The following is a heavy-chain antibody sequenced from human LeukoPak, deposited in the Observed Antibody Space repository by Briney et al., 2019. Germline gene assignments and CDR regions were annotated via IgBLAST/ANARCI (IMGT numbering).Heavy chain of an antibody. Sequence: SETLSLTCTVSGYSISSGYYWGWIRQSPGKGLEWIGNIYRRGSTHYNPSLKSRVTISVDTSKNQFSLKLSSVTAADTAVYYCARSGSGYLRYYFDYWGQGTLVTVSS. J-gene: IGHJ4*02. V-gene: IGHV4-38-2*02. CDR2: IYRRGST. CDR1: GYSISSGYY. CDR3: ARSGSGYLRYYFDY. D-gene: IGHD5-12*01.